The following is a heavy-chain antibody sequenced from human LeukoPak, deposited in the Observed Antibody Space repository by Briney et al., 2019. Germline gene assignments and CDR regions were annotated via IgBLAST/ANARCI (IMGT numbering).Heavy chain of an antibody. Sequence: ASVKVSCKASAYTFTNFGITWVRQAPGQGLEWMGWISAYNGNTNYAQKPQGRVTMTTDTSTSTAYMELRSLRSDDTAVYYCARDVLPSHYFDYWGQGTLVTVSS. CDR1: AYTFTNFG. CDR2: ISAYNGNT. V-gene: IGHV1-18*01. CDR3: ARDVLPSHYFDY. J-gene: IGHJ4*02.